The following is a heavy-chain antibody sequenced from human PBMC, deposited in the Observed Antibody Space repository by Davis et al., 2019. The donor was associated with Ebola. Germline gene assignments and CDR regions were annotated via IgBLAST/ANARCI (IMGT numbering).Heavy chain of an antibody. J-gene: IGHJ6*02. CDR1: GFTFSSYW. CDR2: INSDGSST. Sequence: GESLKISCAASGFTFSSYWMHWVRQAPGKGLVWVSRINSDGSSTSYADSVKGRFTISRGNAKNTLYLQMNSLRAEDTAVYYCAGTVPYYYGMDVWGQGTTVTVSS. CDR3: AGTVPYYYGMDV. D-gene: IGHD1-1*01. V-gene: IGHV3-74*01.